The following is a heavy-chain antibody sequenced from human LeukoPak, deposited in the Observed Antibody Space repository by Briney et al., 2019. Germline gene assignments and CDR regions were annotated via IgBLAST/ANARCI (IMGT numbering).Heavy chain of an antibody. CDR2: VNDDAKEK. D-gene: IGHD1-1*01. V-gene: IGHV3-7*01. CDR1: GFTFSSYA. Sequence: GGSLRLSCAASGFTFSSYAMHWVRRAPGKGLEWVANVNDDAKEKYYVDSVKGRFSISRDNAKNSLYLQLNSLRAEDTAVYYCAGAGTPGSTDYWGQGTLVTV. J-gene: IGHJ4*02. CDR3: AGAGTPGSTDY.